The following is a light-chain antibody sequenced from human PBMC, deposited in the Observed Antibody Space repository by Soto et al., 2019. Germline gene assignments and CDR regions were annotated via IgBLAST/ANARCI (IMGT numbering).Light chain of an antibody. V-gene: IGKV1-33*01. CDR3: QQYENIPT. Sequence: IPMTQSPSSLAASVGDSVTITCQASQTINNYITWEKQKRGRAPKLLIYDGSDLEAGVPSRLRGSGSGTDFTFTIRRMQPGDIATYYCQQYENIPTFGQGTRLEI. CDR1: QTINNY. J-gene: IGKJ5*01. CDR2: DGS.